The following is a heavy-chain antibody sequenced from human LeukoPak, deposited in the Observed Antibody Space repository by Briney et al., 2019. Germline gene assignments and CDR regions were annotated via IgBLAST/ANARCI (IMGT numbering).Heavy chain of an antibody. Sequence: GGSLTLSCAVSGLTVSIIYMRWVRPPPGGVLEWVAVIFSGGNTYYADYVKSRFTISTNNPKNTLYLEMNSLRAEDSDVYDCARALGGSSGWYLSYYFDYWGQGTLVTVSS. CDR3: ARALGGSSGWYLSYYFDY. D-gene: IGHD6-19*01. CDR2: IFSGGNT. V-gene: IGHV3-53*01. J-gene: IGHJ4*02. CDR1: GLTVSIIY.